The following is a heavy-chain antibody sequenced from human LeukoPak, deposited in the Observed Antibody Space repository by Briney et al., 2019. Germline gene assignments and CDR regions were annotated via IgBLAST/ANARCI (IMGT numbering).Heavy chain of an antibody. D-gene: IGHD4/OR15-4a*01. CDR3: ARLPGYFGAS. J-gene: IGHJ5*02. Sequence: GGSLRLSCPASGFTFSTYAMHWVHQAPGKGLEWVAVISHGGENTYYADSVKGRFTISRDNSKNTLSLQMNSLTLEDTAVYSCARLPGYFGASWGQGTLVTVSS. CDR2: ISHGGENT. CDR1: GFTFSTYA. V-gene: IGHV3-30*04.